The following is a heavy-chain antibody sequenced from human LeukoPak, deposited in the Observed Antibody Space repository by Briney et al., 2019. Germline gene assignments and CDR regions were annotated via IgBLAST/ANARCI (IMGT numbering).Heavy chain of an antibody. CDR1: GFTFSSYS. CDR2: ISGSSSTI. V-gene: IGHV3-48*01. J-gene: IGHJ4*02. CDR3: ARGSTYYDSSGQVPFDY. Sequence: GGSLRLSCAASGFTFSSYSMNWVRQAPGKGLEWGSYISGSSSTIYYADSVKGRFAISRDSGKNTLYLQMNSLRAEDTAVYYCARGSTYYDSSGQVPFDYWGQGTLVTVSS. D-gene: IGHD3-22*01.